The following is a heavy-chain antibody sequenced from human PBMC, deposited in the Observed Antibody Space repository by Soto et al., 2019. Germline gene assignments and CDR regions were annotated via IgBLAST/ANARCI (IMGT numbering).Heavy chain of an antibody. V-gene: IGHV3-30*18. Sequence: QVQLVESGGGVVQPGRSLRLSCAASGFTFSSYGMHWVRQAPGKGLEWVAVISYDGSNKYYADSVKGRFTISRDNSKNKLYLQMNSLRAEDTAVYYCAKQGSLTNAWYFDLWGRGTLVTVSS. CDR3: AKQGSLTNAWYFDL. CDR1: GFTFSSYG. CDR2: ISYDGSNK. J-gene: IGHJ2*01.